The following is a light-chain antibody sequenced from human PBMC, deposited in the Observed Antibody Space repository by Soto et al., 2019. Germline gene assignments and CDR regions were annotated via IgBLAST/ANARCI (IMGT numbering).Light chain of an antibody. V-gene: IGKV1-33*01. CDR3: QHCDSLPLT. J-gene: IGKJ5*01. CDR1: QDISNS. Sequence: DIQMTQSPSSLSASVGDRVTISCQASQDISNSLNWYQQKPGKAPKLLIYDASNLETGVQSRFSGSGSGTDFTFTISSLQPEDIATYYCQHCDSLPLTFGQGTRLEIK. CDR2: DAS.